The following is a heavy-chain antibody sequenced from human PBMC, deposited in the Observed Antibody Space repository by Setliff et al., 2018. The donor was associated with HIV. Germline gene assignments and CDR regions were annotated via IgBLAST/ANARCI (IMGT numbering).Heavy chain of an antibody. J-gene: IGHJ4*02. CDR2: MNSDGSSP. CDR3: ARENNRGSYRFADY. Sequence: PGESLKISCAASGFTFSSYWMHWVRQAPGKGLVWVSRMNSDGSSPMYADSVKGRFSISRDNAKNTLYLQMNSLRAEDTAVYYCARENNRGSYRFADYWGQGTLVTVSS. D-gene: IGHD3-16*02. V-gene: IGHV3-74*03. CDR1: GFTFSSYW.